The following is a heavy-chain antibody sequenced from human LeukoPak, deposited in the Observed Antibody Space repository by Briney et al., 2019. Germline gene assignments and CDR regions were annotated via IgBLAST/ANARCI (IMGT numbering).Heavy chain of an antibody. Sequence: SETLSLTCAVYGGSFSGYYWSWIRQPPGKGLEWSGEINHSGSTNYNPSLKSRVTISVDTSKNQFSLKLSSVTAADTAVYYCARPSLPYYYDRSGYLYWGQGTLVTVSS. V-gene: IGHV4-34*01. CDR1: GGSFSGYY. J-gene: IGHJ4*02. CDR2: INHSGST. CDR3: ARPSLPYYYDRSGYLY. D-gene: IGHD3-22*01.